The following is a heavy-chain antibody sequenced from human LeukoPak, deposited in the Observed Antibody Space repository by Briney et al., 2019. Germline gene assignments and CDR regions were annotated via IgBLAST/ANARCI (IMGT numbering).Heavy chain of an antibody. CDR3: ARVLYRFSSGWYPFDY. D-gene: IGHD6-19*01. V-gene: IGHV3-7*01. CDR1: GFTFSSYW. CDR2: IKQDGSEK. Sequence: PGGSLRLSCAASGFTFSSYWMSWVRQAPGKGLEWVANIKQDGSEKYYVDSVKGRFTISRDNAKNSLFLQINSLRAEDTAVYYCARVLYRFSSGWYPFDYWGQGTLITVSS. J-gene: IGHJ4*02.